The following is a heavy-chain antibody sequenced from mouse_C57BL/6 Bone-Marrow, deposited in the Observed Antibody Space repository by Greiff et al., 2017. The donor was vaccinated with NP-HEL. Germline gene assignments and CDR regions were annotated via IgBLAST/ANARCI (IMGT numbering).Heavy chain of an antibody. J-gene: IGHJ1*03. Sequence: QVQLQQPGAELVMPGASVKLSCKASGYTFTSYWMHWVKQRPGRGLEWIGRIDPNSGGTKYNEKFKSKATLTVDKPSRSAYMQLSSLTSEDSAVYYCARGLRYFDSSAWFDVWGTGTTVTVSS. CDR2: IDPNSGGT. V-gene: IGHV1-72*01. CDR3: ARGLRYFDSSAWFDV. D-gene: IGHD1-1*01. CDR1: GYTFTSYW.